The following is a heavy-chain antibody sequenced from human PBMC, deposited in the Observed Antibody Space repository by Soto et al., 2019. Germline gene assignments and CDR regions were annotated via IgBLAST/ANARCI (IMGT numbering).Heavy chain of an antibody. J-gene: IGHJ6*02. CDR2: FYHSGAT. CDR1: VGSINSRNW. V-gene: IGHV4-4*02. Sequence: SETLSVSCAVSVGSINSRNWCRCGRQPPGKGLEWIGEFYHSGATNYNPSLKSRVTISPDISKNQFSLILTSVTAADTAVYYCARVGEGFYYGMHVWGQGTTVTVSS. CDR3: ARVGEGFYYGMHV.